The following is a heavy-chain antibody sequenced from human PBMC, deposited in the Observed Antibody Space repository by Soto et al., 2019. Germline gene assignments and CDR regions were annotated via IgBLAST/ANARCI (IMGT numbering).Heavy chain of an antibody. Sequence: PSENLSLTCAVYGGSFSGSYWRWDRQPPGKGLEWIGEINHSGRTNYSPSLTSRVNISEDTSKNQFSMKLSSVTAADSAVHYCAREDNFWSGYYTYYYYGMDVWGQGTTVT. D-gene: IGHD3-3*01. CDR3: AREDNFWSGYYTYYYYGMDV. V-gene: IGHV4-34*01. CDR2: INHSGRT. J-gene: IGHJ6*02. CDR1: GGSFSGSY.